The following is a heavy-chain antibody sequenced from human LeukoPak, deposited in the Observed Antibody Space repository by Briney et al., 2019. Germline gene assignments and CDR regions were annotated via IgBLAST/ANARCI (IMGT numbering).Heavy chain of an antibody. CDR3: ARAIHCSGGSCYSFWFDP. J-gene: IGHJ5*02. CDR1: GGSFSGYY. CDR2: INHSGST. V-gene: IGHV4-34*01. D-gene: IGHD2-15*01. Sequence: SETLSLTCAVYGGSFSGYYWSWIRQPPGKGLEWIGEINHSGSTNYNPSPKSRVTISVDTSKNQFSLKLSSVTAADTAVYYCARAIHCSGGSCYSFWFDPWGQGTLVTVSS.